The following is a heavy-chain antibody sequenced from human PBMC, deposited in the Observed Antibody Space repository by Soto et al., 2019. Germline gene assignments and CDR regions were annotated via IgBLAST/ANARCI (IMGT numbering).Heavy chain of an antibody. CDR2: ISYDGSNK. Sequence: GGSLRLSCAACGFTFSSYAIHWVRQAPGKGPEWLAVISYDGSNKYYADSVKGRFTISRDNSKTTLYLKMNSLRAQDTAVYYCARERVVVVPARYYYYSMDVWVRGTTVTVSS. CDR3: ARERVVVVPARYYYYSMDV. J-gene: IGHJ6*02. CDR1: GFTFSSYA. V-gene: IGHV3-30-3*01. D-gene: IGHD2-15*01.